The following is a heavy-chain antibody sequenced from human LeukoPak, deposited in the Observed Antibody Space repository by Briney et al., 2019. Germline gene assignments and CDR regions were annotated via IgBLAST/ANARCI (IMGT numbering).Heavy chain of an antibody. Sequence: SETLSLTCTVSGGFISGYSWSWLRQPPGKGLEWIGYIHYSGSTNYNPSLKSRVTISVDTSKNQFSLKLSSVTAADSAVYYCARGGYLSDAFDIWGQGTVVTVSS. D-gene: IGHD3-22*01. V-gene: IGHV4-59*01. CDR2: IHYSGST. J-gene: IGHJ3*02. CDR3: ARGGYLSDAFDI. CDR1: GGFISGYS.